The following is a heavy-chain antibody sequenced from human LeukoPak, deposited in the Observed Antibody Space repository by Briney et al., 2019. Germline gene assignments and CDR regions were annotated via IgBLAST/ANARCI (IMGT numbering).Heavy chain of an antibody. CDR1: GGSISSYY. Sequence: PSETLSLTCTVSGGSISSYYWSWIRQPPGKGLEWIGYNYYSGSTKSNPSLKSRVTISVDTSKNQFSLKLSSVTAADTAVYYCARHGGDWVFDHWGQGTLVTVSS. D-gene: IGHD2-21*02. V-gene: IGHV4-59*08. CDR2: NYYSGST. J-gene: IGHJ4*01. CDR3: ARHGGDWVFDH.